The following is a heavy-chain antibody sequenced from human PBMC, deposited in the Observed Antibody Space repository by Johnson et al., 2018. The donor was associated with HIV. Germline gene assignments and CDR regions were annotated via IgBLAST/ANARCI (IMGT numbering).Heavy chain of an antibody. V-gene: IGHV3-30*04. D-gene: IGHD1-26*01. CDR3: ARGRGGYYTFDV. J-gene: IGHJ3*01. Sequence: QVQLVESGGGVVQPGRSLRLSCAASGFTFSSYPMHWVRQAPGKGLNWVAVISYDGSNKYYADSVKGRFTISRDNSKNTLYLQMNSLRSEDTTVYYCARGRGGYYTFDVWGQGTMVTVSS. CDR2: ISYDGSNK. CDR1: GFTFSSYP.